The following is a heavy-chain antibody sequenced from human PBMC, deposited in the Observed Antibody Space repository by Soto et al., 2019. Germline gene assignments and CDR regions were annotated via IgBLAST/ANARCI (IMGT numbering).Heavy chain of an antibody. CDR2: IIPIFGTA. Sequence: QVQLVQSGTEVKKPGSSVKVSCKSSGGTFSSYAISWVRQAPGQGLEWMGGIIPIFGTANYAQKFQGRVTITADKSTSTAYMELSSLRSEDTAVYYCARVSGGNSPSGLFDYWGQGTLVTVSS. CDR3: ARVSGGNSPSGLFDY. CDR1: GGTFSSYA. J-gene: IGHJ4*02. D-gene: IGHD3-22*01. V-gene: IGHV1-69*06.